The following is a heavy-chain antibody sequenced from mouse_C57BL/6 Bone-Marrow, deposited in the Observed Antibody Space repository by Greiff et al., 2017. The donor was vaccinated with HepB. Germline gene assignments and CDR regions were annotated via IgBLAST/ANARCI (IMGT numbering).Heavy chain of an antibody. CDR3: ARSASSGYVPFAY. Sequence: VQLQQSGAELARPGASVKLSCKASGYTFTSYGISWVKQRTGQGLEWIGEIYPRSGNTYYNEKFKGKATLTADKSSSTAYMELRSLTSEDSAVYICARSASSGYVPFAYWGQGTLVTVSA. J-gene: IGHJ3*01. D-gene: IGHD3-2*02. CDR1: GYTFTSYG. CDR2: IYPRSGNT. V-gene: IGHV1-81*01.